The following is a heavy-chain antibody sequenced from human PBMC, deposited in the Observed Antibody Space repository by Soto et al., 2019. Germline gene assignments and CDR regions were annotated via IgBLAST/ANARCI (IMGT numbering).Heavy chain of an antibody. CDR2: IFANGHT. CDR3: VASLAASGLNWLDP. J-gene: IGHJ5*02. V-gene: IGHV4-4*07. D-gene: IGHD6-13*01. Sequence: QLQLQESGPGLVKASETLSLTCIVSGGSISEKYWNWVRQPPGKGLEWIGLIFANGHTDYNPSLKSRVTMSVGASKNQFSLRLTSMTAADTAVYYCVASLAASGLNWLDPWGRGTLVTVSS. CDR1: GGSISEKY.